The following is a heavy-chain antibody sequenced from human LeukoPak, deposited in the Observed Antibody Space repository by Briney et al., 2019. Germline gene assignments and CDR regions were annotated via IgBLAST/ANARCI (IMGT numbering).Heavy chain of an antibody. D-gene: IGHD6-13*01. CDR2: IIPIFGTA. J-gene: IGHJ6*02. Sequence: SVKVSCKASGGTFSSYAISWVRQAPGQGLEWMGGIIPIFGTANYAQKLQGRVTMTTDTSTSTAYMELRSLRSDDTAVYYCARDRGSSWYRDYYYYYYGMDVWGQGTTVTVSS. V-gene: IGHV1-69*05. CDR3: ARDRGSSWYRDYYYYYYGMDV. CDR1: GGTFSSYA.